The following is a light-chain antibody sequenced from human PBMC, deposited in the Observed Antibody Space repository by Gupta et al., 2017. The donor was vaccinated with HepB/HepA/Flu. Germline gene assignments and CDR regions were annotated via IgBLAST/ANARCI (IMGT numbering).Light chain of an antibody. Sequence: DVVRTQSPLPRPVIIGQPAAITCRSSQSLVYSDGNTYLNWLQQRPAQSPRRLIYKVANRDSGVPDRFSGSGSCTDFTLKIIRVEAEDVGVYYCRQGTHCPPLTFGGGTKVEIK. CDR3: RQGTHCPPLT. J-gene: IGKJ4*01. CDR2: KVA. V-gene: IGKV2-30*01. CDR1: QSLVYSDGNTY.